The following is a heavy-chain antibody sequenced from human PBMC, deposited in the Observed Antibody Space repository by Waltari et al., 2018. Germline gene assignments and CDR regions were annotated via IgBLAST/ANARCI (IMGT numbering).Heavy chain of an antibody. D-gene: IGHD3-16*01. Sequence: EVQLMESGGDLVQPGGSLRLSCVVSGFTFNTFWMNWVRQAPGKGLVWVSRINNDGTYTTYADSVEGRFTITRDNAKNTLYLQMNSLGVEDTAVYYCGGGGLDGAAYWGQGTLVNVSS. CDR1: GFTFNTFW. J-gene: IGHJ4*02. CDR2: INNDGTYT. V-gene: IGHV3-74*01. CDR3: GGGGLDGAAY.